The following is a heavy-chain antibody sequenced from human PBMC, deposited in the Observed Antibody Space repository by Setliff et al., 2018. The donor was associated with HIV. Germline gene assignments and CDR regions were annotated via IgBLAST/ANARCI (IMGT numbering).Heavy chain of an antibody. CDR2: INVGKGDT. J-gene: IGHJ4*01. CDR3: ARGALLAVFDFDH. CDR1: GYTFTTYS. D-gene: IGHD2-8*02. Sequence: ASVKVSCKASGYTFTTYSLHWVRQAPGQSLEWMGWINVGKGDTKYSQKLQGRISITSDTSTNTAYMELNNLRSDDTGIYFCARGALLAVFDFDHWGQGTLVTVSS. V-gene: IGHV1-3*01.